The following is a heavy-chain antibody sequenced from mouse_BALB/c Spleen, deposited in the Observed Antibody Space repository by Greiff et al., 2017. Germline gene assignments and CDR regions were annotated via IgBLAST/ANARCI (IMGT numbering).Heavy chain of an antibody. CDR1: GFSLTSYG. CDR3: ASQVAHYAMDY. Sequence: QVQLQQSGPGLVAPSQSLSITCTVSGFSLTSYGVHWVRQPPGKGLEWLGVIWAGGSTNYNSALMSRLSISKDNSKSQVFLKMNRLQTDDTAMYYCASQVAHYAMDYWGQGTSVTVSS. D-gene: IGHD1-1*01. J-gene: IGHJ4*01. V-gene: IGHV2-9*02. CDR2: IWAGGST.